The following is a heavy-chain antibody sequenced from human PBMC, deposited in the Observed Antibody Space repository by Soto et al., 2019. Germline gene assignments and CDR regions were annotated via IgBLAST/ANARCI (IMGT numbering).Heavy chain of an antibody. CDR3: AKSEGYCISSSCFGAWFDS. J-gene: IGHJ5*01. Sequence: EVQLLESGGGLVHPGGSLRLSCADSGITFSSYAMSWVRQAPGKGLEWVSVISGSGGRTHYADSVKGRFTISRDNSKNTLYLQMNSLRAEDTAVYYCAKSEGYCISSSCFGAWFDSWGQGTLVNVSS. CDR2: ISGSGGRT. V-gene: IGHV3-23*01. CDR1: GITFSSYA. D-gene: IGHD2-2*01.